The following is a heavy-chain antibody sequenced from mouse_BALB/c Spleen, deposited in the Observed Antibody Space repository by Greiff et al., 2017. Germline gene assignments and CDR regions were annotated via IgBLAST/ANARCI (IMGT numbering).Heavy chain of an antibody. CDR3: ARHWDRYDVNGY. CDR2: ISSGGGST. V-gene: IGHV5-12-1*01. Sequence: EVNVVESGGGLVKPGGSLKLSCAASGFAFSSYDMSWVRQTPEKRLEWVAYISSGGGSTYYPDTVKGRFTISRDNAKNTLYLQMSSLKSEDTAMYYCARHWDRYDVNGYWGQGTTLTGSS. J-gene: IGHJ2*01. D-gene: IGHD2-14*01. CDR1: GFAFSSYD.